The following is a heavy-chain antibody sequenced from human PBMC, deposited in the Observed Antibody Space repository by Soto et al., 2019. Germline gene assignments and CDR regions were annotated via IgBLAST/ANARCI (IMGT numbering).Heavy chain of an antibody. D-gene: IGHD3-10*01. Sequence: PGVPLKISCKGSGYSFTSYWISWVRKMPGKGLEWMGRIDPSDSYTNYSPSFQGHVTISADKSISTAYLQWSSLKASDTAMYYCARQEVRGVIAPYGMDVWGQGTTVTVSS. CDR2: IDPSDSYT. CDR1: GYSFTSYW. CDR3: ARQEVRGVIAPYGMDV. V-gene: IGHV5-10-1*01. J-gene: IGHJ6*02.